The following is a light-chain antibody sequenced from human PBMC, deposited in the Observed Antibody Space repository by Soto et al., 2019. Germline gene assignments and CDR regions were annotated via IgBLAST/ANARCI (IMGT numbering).Light chain of an antibody. CDR3: QQYHSYPWT. V-gene: IGKV1-5*01. Sequence: DIQITQSPSTLSASVGDRVTITCRASQSISSWLAWYQQKPGKAPKLLIYDASSLQSGVPSRFSGSGSGTEFTLTISSLQVDDFATYYCQQYHSYPWTSGQGTKVDIK. CDR1: QSISSW. J-gene: IGKJ1*01. CDR2: DAS.